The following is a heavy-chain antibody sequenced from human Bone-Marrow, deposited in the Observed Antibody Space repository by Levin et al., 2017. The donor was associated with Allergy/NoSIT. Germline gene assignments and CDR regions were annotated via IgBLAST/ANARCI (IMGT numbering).Heavy chain of an antibody. V-gene: IGHV7-4-1*02. CDR3: ASGNDFDY. CDR1: RYTFTTYP. D-gene: IGHD1-1*01. J-gene: IGHJ4*02. CDR2: INTNTGNP. Sequence: ASVKVSCQASRYTFTTYPINWVRQAPGQGLEWLGWINTNTGNPTYAQGFTGRFVFSSDTSVSTAYLQMTSLKTEDTAVYFCASGNDFDYWGQGTLVTVSS.